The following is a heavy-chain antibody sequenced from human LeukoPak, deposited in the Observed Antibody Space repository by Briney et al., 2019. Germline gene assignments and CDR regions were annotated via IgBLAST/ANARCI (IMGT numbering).Heavy chain of an antibody. Sequence: GGSLRLSCAASGFTFSSYAMSWVRQAPGKGLEWVSGISASGGLTYYADSVKGRFTISRDNSKNTLHLQMNSLRDDDTAVYYCAKGGSSWSEFDYWGQGTLVTVSS. V-gene: IGHV3-23*01. CDR2: ISASGGLT. J-gene: IGHJ4*02. CDR3: AKGGSSWSEFDY. CDR1: GFTFSSYA. D-gene: IGHD6-13*01.